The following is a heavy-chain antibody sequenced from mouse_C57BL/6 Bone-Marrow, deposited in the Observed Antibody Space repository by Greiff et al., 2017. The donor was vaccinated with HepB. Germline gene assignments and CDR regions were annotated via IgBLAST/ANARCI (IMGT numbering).Heavy chain of an antibody. CDR3: ARKARFAY. CDR1: GYTFTSYG. V-gene: IGHV1-81*01. J-gene: IGHJ3*01. CDR2: IYPRSGNT. Sequence: QVQLKESGAELARPGASVKLSCKASGYTFTSYGISWVKQRTGQGLEWIGEIYPRSGNTYYNEKFKGKATLTTDKSSSTAYMELRSLTSEDSAVYFCARKARFAYWGQGTLVTVSA.